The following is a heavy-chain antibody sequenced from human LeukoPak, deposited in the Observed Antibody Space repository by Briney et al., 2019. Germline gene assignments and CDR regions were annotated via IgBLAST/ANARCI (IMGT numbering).Heavy chain of an antibody. V-gene: IGHV4-34*01. CDR2: INHSGST. CDR3: ARHQLRGFLDDN. Sequence: SETLSLTCAVYGGSFSSYYWSWIRQPPGKGLEWIGEINHSGSTNYNPSLESRVTISVDTSKIQFSLKLTSVTAADTAVYYCARHQLRGFLDDNWGQGTLVTVSS. J-gene: IGHJ4*02. CDR1: GGSFSSYY. D-gene: IGHD3-10*01.